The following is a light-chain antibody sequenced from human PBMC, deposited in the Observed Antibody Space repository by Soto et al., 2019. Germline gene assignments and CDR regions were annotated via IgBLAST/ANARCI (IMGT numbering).Light chain of an antibody. CDR3: QQSYRTPRT. J-gene: IGKJ1*01. CDR2: AAS. Sequence: DIQMTQSPSSLSASVGDRVTITCRASQSISSYLNWYQQKPGKAPKLLIYAASSLQSGVPSRFSGSGSATDFTLTISSLQPEDIATYYCQQSYRTPRTFGQGTKVEIK. CDR1: QSISSY. V-gene: IGKV1-39*01.